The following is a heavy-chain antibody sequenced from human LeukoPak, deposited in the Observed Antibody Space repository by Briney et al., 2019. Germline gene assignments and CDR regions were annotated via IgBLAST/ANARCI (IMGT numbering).Heavy chain of an antibody. Sequence: SQTLSLTCTVSGGSISSGGYYWSWIRQHPGKGLEWIGYIYYSGSTYYNPSLKSRVTISVDTSKDQFSLKLSSVTAADTAVYYCARVRNTYYYDSRGYYYLDYWGQGTLVTVSS. CDR2: IYYSGST. D-gene: IGHD3-22*01. CDR1: GGSISSGGYY. J-gene: IGHJ4*02. V-gene: IGHV4-31*03. CDR3: ARVRNTYYYDSRGYYYLDY.